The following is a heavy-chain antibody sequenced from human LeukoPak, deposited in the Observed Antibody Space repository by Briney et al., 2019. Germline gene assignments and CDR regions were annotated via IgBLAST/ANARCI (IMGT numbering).Heavy chain of an antibody. V-gene: IGHV4-59*06. Sequence: SETLSLTCTVSGGSISSYYWSWIRQHPGEGLEWIGYIYYSGSTYYSPSLKSRVTISVDTSKNQFSLKLSSVTAADTAVYYCARAANYGDGYYFDYWGQGTLVTVSS. CDR1: GGSISSYY. D-gene: IGHD4-17*01. CDR2: IYYSGST. J-gene: IGHJ4*02. CDR3: ARAANYGDGYYFDY.